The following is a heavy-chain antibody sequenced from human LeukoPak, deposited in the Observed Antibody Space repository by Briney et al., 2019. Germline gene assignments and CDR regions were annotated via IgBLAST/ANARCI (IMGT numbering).Heavy chain of an antibody. Sequence: SETLSLTCTVSGGSISSSNYYWGWIRQPPGKGLAWIGSIYYSGSTYYNPPLKSRVTISVDTSKNQFSLKLTSVTAADTAVYYCARRAGDPWFDPWGQGTLVTVSS. CDR2: IYYSGST. D-gene: IGHD7-27*01. V-gene: IGHV4-39*01. J-gene: IGHJ5*02. CDR3: ARRAGDPWFDP. CDR1: GGSISSSNYY.